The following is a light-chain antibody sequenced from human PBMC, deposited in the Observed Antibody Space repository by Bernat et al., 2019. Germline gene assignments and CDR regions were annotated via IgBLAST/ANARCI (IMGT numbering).Light chain of an antibody. CDR2: DVN. Sequence: QSALTQPRSVSGSPGQSVTISCTGTSSDVGGYNYVSWYQQHPGKAPKLMIYDVNKRPSGVPDRFSGSKSGNTASLTISGLQAEDEADYYCCSYAGNTAWVFGAGTKVTVL. CDR1: SSDVGGYNY. CDR3: CSYAGNTAWV. V-gene: IGLV2-11*01. J-gene: IGLJ3*02.